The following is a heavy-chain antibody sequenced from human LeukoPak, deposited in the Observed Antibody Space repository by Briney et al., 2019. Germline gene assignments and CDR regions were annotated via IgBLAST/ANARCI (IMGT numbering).Heavy chain of an antibody. CDR2: MNPNSGNT. CDR3: ARRTMYYYGSGSSNGYYFDY. Sequence: GASVKVSCKASGYTFTSYDINWVRQATGQGLEWMGWMNPNSGNTGYAQKFQGRVTMTRNTSISTAYMELSSLRSEDTAVYYCARRTMYYYGSGSSNGYYFDYWGQGTLVTVSS. CDR1: GYTFTSYD. J-gene: IGHJ4*02. D-gene: IGHD3-10*01. V-gene: IGHV1-8*01.